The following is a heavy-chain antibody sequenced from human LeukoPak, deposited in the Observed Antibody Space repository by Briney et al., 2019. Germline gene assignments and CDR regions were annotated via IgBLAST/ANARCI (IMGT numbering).Heavy chain of an antibody. J-gene: IGHJ4*02. D-gene: IGHD6-19*01. V-gene: IGHV3-23*01. CDR3: PRQSYASGWNPFDY. CDR2: ISGGGITT. Sequence: PGRSLRLSCAASGFTFDDYAMSWVRQAPGKGLEWVSTISGGGITTYYADSAKGRFTISRDNSKNTMFLQMNSLRADDTAVYYCPRQSYASGWNPFDYWGQGILVTVSS. CDR1: GFTFDDYA.